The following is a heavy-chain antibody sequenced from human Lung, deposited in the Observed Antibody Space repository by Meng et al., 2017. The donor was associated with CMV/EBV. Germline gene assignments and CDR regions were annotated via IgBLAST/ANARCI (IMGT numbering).Heavy chain of an antibody. Sequence: GGSXRLSCAASGFTFSSYEMNWVRQAPGKGLEWVSYISSSGSTMYYADSVKGRFTISRDNAKNSLYLQMNSLRVEDTAVYYCARRSGSYVNAFDIWGQGAMVTVSS. CDR2: ISSSGSTM. D-gene: IGHD1-26*01. CDR1: GFTFSSYE. V-gene: IGHV3-48*03. J-gene: IGHJ3*02. CDR3: ARRSGSYVNAFDI.